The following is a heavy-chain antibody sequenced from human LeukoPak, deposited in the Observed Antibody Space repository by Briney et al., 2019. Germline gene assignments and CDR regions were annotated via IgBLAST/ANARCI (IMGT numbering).Heavy chain of an antibody. CDR2: IYYSGST. CDR1: GGSMSPYH. J-gene: IGHJ4*02. D-gene: IGHD6-19*01. CDR3: ARAVSGRFDY. V-gene: IGHV4-59*08. Sequence: NPSETLSLTCTVSGGSMSPYHWGWIRQPPGKGLEWTGYIYYSGSTNYNPSLNSRVTISVDTSKNQFSLRLSSVTAADTAIYYRARAVSGRFDYWGQGTLVTVSS.